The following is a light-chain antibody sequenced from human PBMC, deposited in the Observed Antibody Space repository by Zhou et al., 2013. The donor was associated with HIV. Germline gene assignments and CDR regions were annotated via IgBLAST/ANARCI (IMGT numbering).Light chain of an antibody. CDR1: QSIRGW. Sequence: DIQMTQSPSILSASVGDRVTITCRASQSIRGWLAWYQQKPGKAPKLLIYKASSLESGVPSRFSGSGYGTDFTLTISNLQPEDIATYYCQQYKIYPLTFGGGTKVEIK. CDR2: KAS. J-gene: IGKJ4*01. CDR3: QQYKIYPLT. V-gene: IGKV1-5*03.